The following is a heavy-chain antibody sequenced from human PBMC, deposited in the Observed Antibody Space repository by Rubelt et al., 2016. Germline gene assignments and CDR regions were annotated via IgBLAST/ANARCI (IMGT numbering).Heavy chain of an antibody. J-gene: IGHJ4*02. V-gene: IGHV4-38-2*02. Sequence: VSGYSISSGYYWGWIRQPPGKGLEWIGRIYTSGSTNYNPSLKSRVTMSVDTSKNQFSLKLSSVTAADTAVYYCARVNFDRVFDYWGQGTLVTVSS. D-gene: IGHD3-9*01. CDR3: ARVNFDRVFDY. CDR2: IYTSGST. CDR1: GYSISSGYY.